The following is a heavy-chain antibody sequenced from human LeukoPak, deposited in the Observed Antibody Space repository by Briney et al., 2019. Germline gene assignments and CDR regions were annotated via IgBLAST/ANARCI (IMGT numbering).Heavy chain of an antibody. CDR2: IYYRGST. Sequence: SETLSLTCTVSGGSISGYHWSWIRQPPGKGLEWIGNIYYRGSTNYNPSLKSRVTISVDTSKNQFSLKLSSVTAADTAVYYCARSTVTAAPLFYWGQGTLVTVSS. CDR3: ARSTVTAAPLFY. CDR1: GGSISGYH. J-gene: IGHJ4*02. D-gene: IGHD4-17*01. V-gene: IGHV4-59*01.